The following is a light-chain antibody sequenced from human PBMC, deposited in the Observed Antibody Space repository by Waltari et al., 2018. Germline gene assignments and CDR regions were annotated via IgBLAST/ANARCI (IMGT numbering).Light chain of an antibody. CDR2: GAS. CDR3: QQYGTSPPFT. Sequence: EIVLTQSPGTLSFSPGERATLSCRPSQSVHSYFAWYQQKPGQAPRLLIYGASSRATGIPDRFSGSGSGTDFTFTISRLEPEDSAVYYCQQYGTSPPFTFGQGTKLEIK. J-gene: IGKJ2*01. V-gene: IGKV3-20*01. CDR1: QSVHSY.